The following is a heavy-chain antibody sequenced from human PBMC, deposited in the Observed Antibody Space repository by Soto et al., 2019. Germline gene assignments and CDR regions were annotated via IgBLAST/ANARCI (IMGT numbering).Heavy chain of an antibody. D-gene: IGHD4-17*01. V-gene: IGHV1-3*01. CDR1: GYIFTGYA. Sequence: GASVKVSCKASGYIFTGYAMHWVRQAPGQRLEWMGWINAGNSNTKYSQKFQGRVTITRDTSASTVYMELSSLRSEDTAVYYCASRGWEEVTTDPVRLWYFDLWGRGTLVTVSS. J-gene: IGHJ2*01. CDR3: ASRGWEEVTTDPVRLWYFDL. CDR2: INAGNSNT.